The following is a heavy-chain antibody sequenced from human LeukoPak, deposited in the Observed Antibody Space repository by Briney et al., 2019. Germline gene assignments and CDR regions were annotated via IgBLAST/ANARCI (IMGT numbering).Heavy chain of an antibody. V-gene: IGHV3-7*03. D-gene: IGHD3-9*01. CDR1: GFTFSNAW. J-gene: IGHJ4*02. CDR2: INLGGTNK. CDR3: AGIDAD. Sequence: PGGSLRLSCEASGFTFSNAWMHWVRQAPGKGLEWVATINLGGTNKYYVDAVKGRFSISRDDATSSLHLQMNSLRVEDTAVYYCAGIDADWGQGTLVTVSS.